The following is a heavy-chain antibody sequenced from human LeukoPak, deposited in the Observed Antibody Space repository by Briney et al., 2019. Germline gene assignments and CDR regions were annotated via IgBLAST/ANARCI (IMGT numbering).Heavy chain of an antibody. CDR2: IYTSGST. CDR1: GGSISSYY. Sequence: SETLSLTCTVSGGSISSYYWSWIRQPAGKGLEWIGRIYTSGSTNYNPSLKSRVTISVDTSKNQLSLKLSSVTAADTAVYYCARDNRLQDAFDIWGQGTMVTVSS. CDR3: ARDNRLQDAFDI. D-gene: IGHD4-11*01. J-gene: IGHJ3*02. V-gene: IGHV4-4*07.